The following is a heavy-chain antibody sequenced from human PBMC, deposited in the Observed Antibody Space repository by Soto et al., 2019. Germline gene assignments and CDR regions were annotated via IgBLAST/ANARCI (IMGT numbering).Heavy chain of an antibody. CDR1: GGTFSSYA. V-gene: IGHV1-69*01. CDR3: ARGVHYDSSGYYYFY. J-gene: IGHJ4*02. Sequence: QLVQSGAEVKKPGSSVKVSCKASGGTFSSYAISWVRQAXXXGXXXMGGIIPIFGTANYAQKFQGRVTITADESTSTAYMELRSLRSEDTAVYYCARGVHYDSSGYYYFYWGQGTLVTVSS. CDR2: IIPIFGTA. D-gene: IGHD3-22*01.